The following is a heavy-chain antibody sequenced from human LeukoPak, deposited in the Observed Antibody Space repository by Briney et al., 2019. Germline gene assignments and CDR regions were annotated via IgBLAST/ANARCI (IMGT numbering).Heavy chain of an antibody. V-gene: IGHV3-30*02. Sequence: GRSLRLSCAASGFTFSSYGMHWVRQAPGKGLEWVAFIRYDGSNKYYADSVKGRFTISRDNSKNTLYLQMNSLRAEDTAVYYCAKDLYCSSTSCRPDAFDIWGQGTMVTVSS. D-gene: IGHD2-2*01. J-gene: IGHJ3*02. CDR1: GFTFSSYG. CDR3: AKDLYCSSTSCRPDAFDI. CDR2: IRYDGSNK.